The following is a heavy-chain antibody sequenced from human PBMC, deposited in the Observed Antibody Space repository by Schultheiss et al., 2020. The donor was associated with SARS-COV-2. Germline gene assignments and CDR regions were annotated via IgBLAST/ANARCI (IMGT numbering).Heavy chain of an antibody. V-gene: IGHV3-33*01. CDR1: GFTFSSYG. J-gene: IGHJ4*02. Sequence: GGSLRLSCAASGFTFSSYGMHWVRQAPGKGLEWVAVIWYDGSNKYYADSVKGRFTISRDNSKNTLYLQMNSLRAEDTAVYYCARGQGYYDSNLFFDYWGQGTLVTVSS. CDR2: IWYDGSNK. CDR3: ARGQGYYDSNLFFDY. D-gene: IGHD3-22*01.